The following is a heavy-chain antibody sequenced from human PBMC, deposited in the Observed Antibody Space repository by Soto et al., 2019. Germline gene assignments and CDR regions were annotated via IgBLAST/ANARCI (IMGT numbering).Heavy chain of an antibody. Sequence: QVQLVESGGGVVQPGRSLRLSCAASGFTFSNYDMHWVRQAPGKGLEWVASLSYDGRDKNYADSVKGRFTISRDNSKNTLLLQMNSLRAEETAVYYCANAAVMTTTYMDQWGQGTLVTVSS. V-gene: IGHV3-30*18. CDR3: ANAAVMTTTYMDQ. CDR1: GFTFSNYD. D-gene: IGHD1-1*01. J-gene: IGHJ4*02. CDR2: LSYDGRDK.